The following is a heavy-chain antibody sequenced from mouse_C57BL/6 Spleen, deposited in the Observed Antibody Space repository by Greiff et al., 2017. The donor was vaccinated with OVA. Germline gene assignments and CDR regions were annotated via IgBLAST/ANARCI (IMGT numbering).Heavy chain of an antibody. CDR2: INPSSGYT. D-gene: IGHD1-1*01. Sequence: VQLQQSGAELAKPGASVKLSCKASGYTFTSYWMHWVKQRPGQGLEWIGYINPSSGYTKYNQKFKDKATLTADKSSSTAYMQLSSLTYEDSAVYYCARANYGSSLYFDYWGQGTTLTVSS. V-gene: IGHV1-7*01. CDR3: ARANYGSSLYFDY. J-gene: IGHJ2*01. CDR1: GYTFTSYW.